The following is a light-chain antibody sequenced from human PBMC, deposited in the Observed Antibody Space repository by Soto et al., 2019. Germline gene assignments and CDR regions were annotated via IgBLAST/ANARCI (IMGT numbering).Light chain of an antibody. V-gene: IGKV3-11*01. CDR2: DAS. CDR1: QSVSNY. J-gene: IGKJ5*01. Sequence: EIVLTQSPATLSLSPGERATLSCRASQSVSNYLAWYQQKPGQAPRLLIHDASDRATGIPARFSGSGSETDFTLTISSLEPEDFAHYYCQRRSCWPITFGQGTRLEIK. CDR3: QRRSCWPIT.